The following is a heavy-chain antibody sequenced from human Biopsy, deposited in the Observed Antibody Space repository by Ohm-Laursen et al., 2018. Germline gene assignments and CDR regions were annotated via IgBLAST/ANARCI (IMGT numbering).Heavy chain of an antibody. D-gene: IGHD2-15*01. V-gene: IGHV1-69*04. CDR1: TGTFDSYG. CDR3: AREAIGYQLLCDD. Sequence: VASVTVSCKTSTGTFDSYGGTWVRQAPGHGLEWMGRIIPILRTTTYAPKFQGRVTFTADKSPSTAYLELSSLTSEDTAMFYCAREAIGYQLLCDDWGQGTLVTVSS. J-gene: IGHJ4*02. CDR2: IIPILRTT.